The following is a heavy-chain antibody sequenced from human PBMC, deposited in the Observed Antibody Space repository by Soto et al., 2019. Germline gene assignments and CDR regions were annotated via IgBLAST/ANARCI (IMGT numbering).Heavy chain of an antibody. J-gene: IGHJ6*02. CDR2: ITETGGDT. CDR1: GFTFSKFV. CDR3: TKASPDRHHMDV. Sequence: GGSLRLSCAASGFTFSKFVMRWVRQTPGKGLEWVSTITETGGDTYYTDSVKGRFTISRDNSKNTLYLQMTSLRAEDTALYYCTKASPDRHHMDVWGQGTTVTVSS. V-gene: IGHV3-23*01.